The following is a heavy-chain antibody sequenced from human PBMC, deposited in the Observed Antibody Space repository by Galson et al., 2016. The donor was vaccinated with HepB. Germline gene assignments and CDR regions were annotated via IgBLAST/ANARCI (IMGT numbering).Heavy chain of an antibody. Sequence: SVKVSCKASGYTFTTYGISWVRQAPGQGLEWMGWITTVTGNINYAQKFQGRVTMTTDKSTNTACMELRSLRSDDTAVYYCARARYYYFYSMDVWGQGTTVTVSS. J-gene: IGHJ6*02. V-gene: IGHV1-18*01. CDR1: GYTFTTYG. CDR3: ARARYYYFYSMDV. CDR2: ITTVTGNI.